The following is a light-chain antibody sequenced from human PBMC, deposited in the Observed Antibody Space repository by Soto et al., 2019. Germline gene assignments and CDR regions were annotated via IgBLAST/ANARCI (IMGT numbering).Light chain of an antibody. CDR1: QSLLHSNGYNY. J-gene: IGKJ1*01. CDR3: MQPLQSWT. V-gene: IGKV2-28*01. Sequence: DIVMTQYQLSLPVTPGEPASISCRSSQSLLHSNGYNYLDWYLQKPGQSPQLLIYLGSNRASGVPDRFSGSGSGTDFTLKISRVEAEDVGVYYCMQPLQSWTFGQGTKVDI. CDR2: LGS.